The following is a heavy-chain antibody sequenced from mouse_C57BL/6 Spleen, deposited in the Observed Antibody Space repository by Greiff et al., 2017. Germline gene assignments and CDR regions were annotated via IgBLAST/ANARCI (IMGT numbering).Heavy chain of an antibody. Sequence: VQLQESGPELVKPGASVKISCKASGYAFSSSWMNWVKQRPGKGLEWIGRIYPGDGDTNYNGKFKGKATLTADKSSSTAYMQLSSLTSEDSAVYFCARRGEDWGQGTTLTVSS. CDR1: GYAFSSSW. CDR2: IYPGDGDT. J-gene: IGHJ2*01. V-gene: IGHV1-82*01. CDR3: ARRGED.